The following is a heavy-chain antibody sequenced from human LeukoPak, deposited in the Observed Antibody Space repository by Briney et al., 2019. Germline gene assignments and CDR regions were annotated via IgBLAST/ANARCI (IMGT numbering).Heavy chain of an antibody. J-gene: IGHJ6*03. V-gene: IGHV4-34*01. Sequence: SETLSLTCAVYGGSFSGYHRTWIRQSPGKGLVWIGDINPSGSTYYNPSLKSRLTISVDTSKNQFSLKLRSVTAADTAVYYCARGRHDITMIVVVMTSVSYYLDVWGKGTTVTVS. CDR3: ARGRHDITMIVVVMTSVSYYLDV. CDR1: GGSFSGYH. CDR2: INPSGST. D-gene: IGHD3-22*01.